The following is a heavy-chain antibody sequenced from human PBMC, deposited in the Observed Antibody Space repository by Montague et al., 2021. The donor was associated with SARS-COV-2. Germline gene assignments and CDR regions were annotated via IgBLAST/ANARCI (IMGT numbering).Heavy chain of an antibody. CDR2: TYWDDDI. D-gene: IGHD1-26*01. J-gene: IGHJ3*02. V-gene: IGHV2-5*02. CDR1: GFSLRPYGVG. CDR3: AHRRGLLLSDAFDI. Sequence: LPLSFPFSGFSLRPYGVGVGWIRQPPGKALEWLVLTYWDDDIHYSPSLKSRLTITKDTSKNQVVLTMTNMDTVDTATYYCAHRRGLLLSDAFDIWGQGTMVTVSS.